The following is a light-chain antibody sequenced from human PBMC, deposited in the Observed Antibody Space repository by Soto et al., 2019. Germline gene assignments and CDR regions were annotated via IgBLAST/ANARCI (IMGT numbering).Light chain of an antibody. Sequence: QSVLTQPPSVSGAPGQRVTISCTGRSSNIGAGYDVHWYQQLPGTAPKLLIYGNSNRPSEVPDRFSASKSGTSASLAITGLQAEDEADYYCQSYDSSLSGSVFGGGTKLTVL. CDR1: SSNIGAGYD. V-gene: IGLV1-40*01. J-gene: IGLJ3*02. CDR2: GNS. CDR3: QSYDSSLSGSV.